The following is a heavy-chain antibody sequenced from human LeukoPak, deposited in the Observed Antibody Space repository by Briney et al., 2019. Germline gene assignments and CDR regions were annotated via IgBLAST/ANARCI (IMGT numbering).Heavy chain of an antibody. CDR3: ARVGGYDGGDFDY. D-gene: IGHD5-12*01. Sequence: SETLSLTCTVSGGSISSYYWSWIRQPPGKGLEWIGYIYYSGSTNYNPSLKSRVTISVDTSKNQFSLKLSSVTAADTAVYYCARVGGYDGGDFDYWGQGTLVTVSS. CDR2: IYYSGST. V-gene: IGHV4-59*01. J-gene: IGHJ4*02. CDR1: GGSISSYY.